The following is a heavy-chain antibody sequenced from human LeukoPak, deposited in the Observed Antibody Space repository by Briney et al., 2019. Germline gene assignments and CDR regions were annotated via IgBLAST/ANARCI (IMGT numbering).Heavy chain of an antibody. D-gene: IGHD3-22*01. CDR1: GGSISSYY. CDR3: AREGDSSGCYHIRTYAFDI. Sequence: SETLSLTCTVSGGSISSYYWSWIRQPPGKGLEWIGYIYYSGSTNYNPSLKSRVTISVDTSKNQFSLKPSSVTAADTAVYYCAREGDSSGCYHIRTYAFDIWGQGTMVTVSS. J-gene: IGHJ3*02. CDR2: IYYSGST. V-gene: IGHV4-59*01.